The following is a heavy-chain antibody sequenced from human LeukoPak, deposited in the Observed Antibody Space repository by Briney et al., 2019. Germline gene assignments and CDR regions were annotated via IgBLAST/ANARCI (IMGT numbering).Heavy chain of an antibody. J-gene: IGHJ6*02. Sequence: GGSLRLSCAASGFTFSSYSMNWVRQAPRKGLEWVSSISSSSSYIYYADSVKGRFTISRDNAKNPLYLQMNSLRAEDTAVYYCAREDTAMVNYYGMDVWGQGTTVTVSS. CDR2: ISSSSSYI. V-gene: IGHV3-21*01. CDR3: AREDTAMVNYYGMDV. CDR1: GFTFSSYS. D-gene: IGHD5-18*01.